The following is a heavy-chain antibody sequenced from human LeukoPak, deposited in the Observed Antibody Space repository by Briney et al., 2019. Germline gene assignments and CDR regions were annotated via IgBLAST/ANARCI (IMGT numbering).Heavy chain of an antibody. CDR1: GGSISSYY. V-gene: IGHV4-59*08. CDR3: ARHVIFYYYYYMDV. D-gene: IGHD2-21*01. J-gene: IGHJ6*03. CDR2: IYYNGNT. Sequence: SETLSLTCTVSGGSISSYYWSWLRQPPGKELEWVGYIYYNGNTNYNPSLQSRVTISVDTSKNQFSLTLSSVTAADTAVYYCARHVIFYYYYYMDVWGKGTTVTVSS.